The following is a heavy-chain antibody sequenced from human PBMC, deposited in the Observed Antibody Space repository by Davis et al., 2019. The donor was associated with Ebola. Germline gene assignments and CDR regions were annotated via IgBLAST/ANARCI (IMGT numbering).Heavy chain of an antibody. J-gene: IGHJ4*02. CDR3: ARGTSHSSSPDY. D-gene: IGHD6-6*01. CDR2: ISGSGGST. CDR1: GFTFSSYA. V-gene: IGHV3-23*01. Sequence: GGSLRLSCAASGFTFSSYAMSWVRQAPGKGLEWVSAISGSGGSTYYADSVKGRFTISRDNSKNTLYLQMNSLRAEDTAVYYCARGTSHSSSPDYWGQGTLVTVSS.